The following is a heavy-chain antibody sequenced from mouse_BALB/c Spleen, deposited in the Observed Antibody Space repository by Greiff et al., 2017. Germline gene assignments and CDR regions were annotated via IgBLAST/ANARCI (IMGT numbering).Heavy chain of an antibody. Sequence: VKLVESGPGLVAPSQSLSITCTVSGFSLTSYGVHWVRQPPGKGLEWLGVIWAGGSTNYNSALMSRLSISKDNSKSQVFLKMNSLQTDDTAMYYCARESMITEGFAYWGQGTLVTVSA. D-gene: IGHD2-4*01. CDR3: ARESMITEGFAY. CDR1: GFSLTSYG. CDR2: IWAGGST. V-gene: IGHV2-9*02. J-gene: IGHJ3*01.